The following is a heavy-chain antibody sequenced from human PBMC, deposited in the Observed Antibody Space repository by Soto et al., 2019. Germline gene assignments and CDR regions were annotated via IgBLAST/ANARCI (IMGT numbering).Heavy chain of an antibody. J-gene: IGHJ6*02. D-gene: IGHD6-13*01. CDR3: VRVGSSSLVPSCCGMDV. Sequence: QVQLVQSGAEVKKPGSSVKVSCKASGGTFSSYTISWVRQAPGQGLEWMGRIIPILGIANYAQKLQGIVTITADNSTSRGYVELSSLIFEDTDVYYCVRVGSSSLVPSCCGMDVWGLGTTVTVSS. V-gene: IGHV1-69*02. CDR1: GGTFSSYT. CDR2: IIPILGIA.